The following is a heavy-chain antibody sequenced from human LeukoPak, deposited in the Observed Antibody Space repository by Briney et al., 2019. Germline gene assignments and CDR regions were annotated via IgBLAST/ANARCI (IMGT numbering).Heavy chain of an antibody. J-gene: IGHJ4*02. Sequence: GGSLRLSCAASGFRFDDYGMSWVRQAPGKGLEWISYISANGDTIYYADSVRGRFTISRDNAKNSLSLLMNSLRVEDTALYYCVSAYGGLLDYWGQGSLVTVSS. CDR3: VSAYGGLLDY. D-gene: IGHD3-16*01. V-gene: IGHV3-48*03. CDR1: GFRFDDYG. CDR2: ISANGDTI.